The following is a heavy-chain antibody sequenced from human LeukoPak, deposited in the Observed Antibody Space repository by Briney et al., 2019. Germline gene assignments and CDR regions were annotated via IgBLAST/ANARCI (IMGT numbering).Heavy chain of an antibody. D-gene: IGHD1-26*01. CDR1: GFIFDDYG. J-gene: IGHJ4*02. CDR2: INWNGGST. Sequence: GGSLRLSCAASGFIFDDYGMSWVRQAPGKGLEWVSGINWNGGSTGYADSVKGRFTISRDNAKNSLYLQMNNLRAEDTALYYCARAHYSGSFGYWGQGTLVTVSS. V-gene: IGHV3-20*04. CDR3: ARAHYSGSFGY.